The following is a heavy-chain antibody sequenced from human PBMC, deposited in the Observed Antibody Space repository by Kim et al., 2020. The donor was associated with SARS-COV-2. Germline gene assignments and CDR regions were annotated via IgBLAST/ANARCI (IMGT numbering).Heavy chain of an antibody. V-gene: IGHV3-21*06. D-gene: IGHD1-26*01. J-gene: IGHJ4*02. CDR3: SRSGANFDY. CDR2: ITSSSSHI. Sequence: GGSLRLSCEASGFTFSDFGMNWVRQTPGEGLQWVSSITSSSSHIFYADSVKGRFTISRDNSKSLLFLQMDSLTAEDTAIYYCSRSGANFDYWGQGILVTVSS. CDR1: GFTFSDFG.